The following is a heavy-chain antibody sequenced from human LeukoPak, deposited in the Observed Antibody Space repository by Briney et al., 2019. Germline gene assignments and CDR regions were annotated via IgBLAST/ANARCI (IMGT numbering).Heavy chain of an antibody. J-gene: IGHJ4*02. CDR3: VTRTD. CDR1: GGSFSSLY. Sequence: SETLSLTCTVYGGSFSSLYWACMRQAPGKGLEWIGEINPGGGTNYNPSLKSRVTMSKDTSKKYFSLKLSSVTAAHTAVYYCVTRTDWGQGTLVTVSS. D-gene: IGHD1-14*01. CDR2: INPGGGT. V-gene: IGHV4-34*01.